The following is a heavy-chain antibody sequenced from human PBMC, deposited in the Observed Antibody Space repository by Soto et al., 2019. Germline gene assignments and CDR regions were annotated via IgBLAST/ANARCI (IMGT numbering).Heavy chain of an antibody. Sequence: YLRLPCVASGFTLSHYGMHWVRQAPGKGLEWVAGIDYNEINQYYIDRVKGRFTISRDQAKNTLYLQMNILRAEDTAVYYCARDFWPVPTCYDLWGQGVLVTVSS. CDR3: ARDFWPVPTCYDL. CDR1: GFTLSHYG. CDR2: IDYNEINQ. D-gene: IGHD2-2*01. J-gene: IGHJ4*02. V-gene: IGHV3-33*01.